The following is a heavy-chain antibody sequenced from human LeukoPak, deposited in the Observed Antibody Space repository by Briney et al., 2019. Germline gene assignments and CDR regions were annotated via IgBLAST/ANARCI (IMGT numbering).Heavy chain of an antibody. D-gene: IGHD3-22*01. CDR1: GFAFSTNY. Sequence: GGSLRLSCAASGFAFSTNYMSWVRQAPGKGLEWVSVIYSGGSPYYADSVKGRFTISRDNSKNTLYLQMNSLRAEDTAVYYCARDLNYYDSSGYGHWGQGTLVTVSS. J-gene: IGHJ4*02. V-gene: IGHV3-53*01. CDR3: ARDLNYYDSSGYGH. CDR2: IYSGGSP.